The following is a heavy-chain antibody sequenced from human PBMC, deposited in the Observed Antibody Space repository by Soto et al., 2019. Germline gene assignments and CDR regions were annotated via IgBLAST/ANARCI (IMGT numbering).Heavy chain of an antibody. J-gene: IGHJ4*02. CDR2: ISAYNGNT. D-gene: IGHD6-19*01. V-gene: IGHV1-18*01. Sequence: GVSVKVSCKASGYTFTSYGISWVRQAPGQGLEWMGWISAYNGNTNYAQKIKGRVTMTTDTSTSTANMKMRSLRSDDTAVYYCAREVIAVAGYVDYWGQGTVVTVSS. CDR3: AREVIAVAGYVDY. CDR1: GYTFTSYG.